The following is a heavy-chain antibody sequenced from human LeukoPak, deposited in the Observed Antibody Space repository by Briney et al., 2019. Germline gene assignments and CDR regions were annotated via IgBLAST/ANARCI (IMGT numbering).Heavy chain of an antibody. CDR2: INHSGST. Sequence: KTSETLSLTCTVSGGFISSSSYYWGWIRQPPGKGLEWIGEINHSGSTNYNPSLKSRVTISVDTSKNQFSLKLSSVTAADTAVYYCARGNFATILDYWGQGTLVTVSS. CDR1: GGFISSSSYY. D-gene: IGHD5-24*01. V-gene: IGHV4-39*07. CDR3: ARGNFATILDY. J-gene: IGHJ4*02.